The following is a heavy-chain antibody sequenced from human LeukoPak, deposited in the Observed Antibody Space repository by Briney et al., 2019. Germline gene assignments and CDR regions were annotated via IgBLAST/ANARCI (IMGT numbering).Heavy chain of an antibody. D-gene: IGHD3-10*01. Sequence: SETLSLTCTVSGGSIISSSYYWSWIRQPAGKGLQWIGHIYPSGNTNYNPSLKSRVTISVDTSKNQFSLKLSSVTAADTAVYYCARLGWLYGSGSMNWFDPWGQGTLVTVSS. V-gene: IGHV4-61*09. CDR2: IYPSGNT. CDR3: ARLGWLYGSGSMNWFDP. CDR1: GGSIISSSYY. J-gene: IGHJ5*02.